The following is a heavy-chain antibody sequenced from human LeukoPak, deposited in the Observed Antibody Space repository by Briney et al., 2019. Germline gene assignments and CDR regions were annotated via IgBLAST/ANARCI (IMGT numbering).Heavy chain of an antibody. CDR2: IYYSGNTST. D-gene: IGHD3-10*01. V-gene: IGHV4-59*01. CDR3: ARGLWFGEFFFDY. Sequence: SETLSLTCTVSGGSISTYYWTWIRQPPGKGLEWIGYIYYSGNTSTNYNPSLKSRVTISVDTSKNQFSLKLSSVTAADTAVYYCARGLWFGEFFFDYWGQGTLVTVSS. J-gene: IGHJ4*02. CDR1: GGSISTYY.